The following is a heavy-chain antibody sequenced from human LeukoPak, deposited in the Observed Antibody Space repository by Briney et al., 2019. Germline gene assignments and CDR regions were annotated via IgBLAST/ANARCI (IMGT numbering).Heavy chain of an antibody. J-gene: IGHJ4*02. Sequence: GGSLRLSCAASGFTFSNAWTSWIRQAPGKGLEWVSYISSSGSTIYYADSVKGRFTISRDNAKNSLYLQMNSLRAEDTAVYYCARGPRDSSGYWFDYWGQGTLVTVSS. CDR3: ARGPRDSSGYWFDY. CDR1: GFTFSNAW. CDR2: ISSSGSTI. D-gene: IGHD3-22*01. V-gene: IGHV3-11*01.